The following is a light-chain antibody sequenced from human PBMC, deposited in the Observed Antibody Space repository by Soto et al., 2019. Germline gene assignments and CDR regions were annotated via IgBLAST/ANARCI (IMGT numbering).Light chain of an antibody. Sequence: DIVMTQSPDSLAVSLGERATINCKSSQSLFYSSNNKDYLAWYQQKPGQPPKLLIHWASTRESGVPDRFSGSGSGTDFALTITSLQAEDVAIYYCQQYYTRPLTFGGGTRVEIK. V-gene: IGKV4-1*01. CDR2: WAS. J-gene: IGKJ4*01. CDR1: QSLFYSSNNKDY. CDR3: QQYYTRPLT.